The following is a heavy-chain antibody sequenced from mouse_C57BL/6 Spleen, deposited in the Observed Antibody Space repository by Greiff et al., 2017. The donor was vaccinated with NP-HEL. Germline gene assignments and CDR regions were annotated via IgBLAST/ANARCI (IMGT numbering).Heavy chain of an antibody. CDR3: ARQMVTTWYFDV. D-gene: IGHD2-2*01. CDR1: GFTFSSYG. J-gene: IGHJ1*03. CDR2: ISSGGSYT. Sequence: EVKLMESGGDLVKPGGSLKLSCAASGFTFSSYGMSWVRQTPDKRLEWVATISSGGSYTYYPDSVKGRFTISRDNAKNTLYLQMSSLKSEDTAMYYCARQMVTTWYFDVWGTGTTVTVSS. V-gene: IGHV5-6*01.